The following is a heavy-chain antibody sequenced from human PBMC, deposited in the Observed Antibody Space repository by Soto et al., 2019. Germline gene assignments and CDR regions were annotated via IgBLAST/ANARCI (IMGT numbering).Heavy chain of an antibody. V-gene: IGHV1-69*02. J-gene: IGHJ3*02. CDR2: IIPILGIA. D-gene: IGHD3-10*01. Sequence: ASVKVSCKASGGTFSSYTISWVRQAPGQGLEWMGRIIPILGIANYAQKFQGRVTITADKSTSTAYMELSSLRSEDTAVYYCASPDSDYYGSGVHAFDIWGQGTMVTVSS. CDR3: ASPDSDYYGSGVHAFDI. CDR1: GGTFSSYT.